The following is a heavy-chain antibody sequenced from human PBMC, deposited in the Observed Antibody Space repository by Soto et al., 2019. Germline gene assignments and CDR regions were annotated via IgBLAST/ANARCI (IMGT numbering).Heavy chain of an antibody. J-gene: IGHJ6*02. CDR1: GFSLSTSGMC. D-gene: IGHD3-10*01. V-gene: IGHV2-70*11. CDR3: ARTTYYYGSGTPHYYYGMDV. Sequence: SGPTLVNPTQTLTLTCTFSGFSLSTSGMCVSWIRQPPGKALEWLARIDWDDDKYYSTSLKTRLTISKDTSKNQVVLTMTNMDPVDTATYYCARTTYYYGSGTPHYYYGMDVWGQGTTVTSP. CDR2: IDWDDDK.